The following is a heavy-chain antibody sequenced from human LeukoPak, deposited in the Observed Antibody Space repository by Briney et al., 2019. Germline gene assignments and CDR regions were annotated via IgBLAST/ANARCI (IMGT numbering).Heavy chain of an antibody. CDR1: GGSISSYF. V-gene: IGHV4-59*01. J-gene: IGHJ4*02. Sequence: PSETLSLTCTVSGGSISSYFWSWIRQPPGKGLEWIGYIYYSGSTNYNPPLKSRVTISVDTSKNQFSLKLTSVTAADTAVYYCARVLLRYSFDYWGQGTLVTVSS. CDR2: IYYSGST. CDR3: ARVLLRYSFDY.